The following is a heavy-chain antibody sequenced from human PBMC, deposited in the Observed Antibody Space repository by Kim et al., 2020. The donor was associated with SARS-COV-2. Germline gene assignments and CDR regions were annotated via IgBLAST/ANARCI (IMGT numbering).Heavy chain of an antibody. CDR3: ARGRLRYFGSTDYFDY. J-gene: IGHJ4*03. CDR1: GGSISSSSYY. D-gene: IGHD3-9*01. CDR2: IYYSGST. V-gene: IGHV4-39*07. Sequence: SETLSLTCTVSGGSISSSSYYWGWIRQPPGKGLEWIGSIYYSGSTYYNPSLKSRVTILVDTSKNQFSLKLSSVTAADTAVYYCARGRLRYFGSTDYFDYWGQGNLVNVSP.